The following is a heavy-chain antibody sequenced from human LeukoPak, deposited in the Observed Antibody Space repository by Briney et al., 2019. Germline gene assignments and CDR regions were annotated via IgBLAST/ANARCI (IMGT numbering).Heavy chain of an antibody. D-gene: IGHD3-3*01. CDR1: GSTVARYG. J-gene: IGHJ4*02. Sequence: ASGKVSCKASGSTVARYGISWVRESPGHGLEGMGWISGYNGNTNYAQKLPGRVTMTTDTSPSTAYKELRSLRSDDTAHYYCAIAHTFDFWGCPYYFDYWGQGTLVTVSS. V-gene: IGHV1-18*01. CDR3: AIAHTFDFWGCPYYFDY. CDR2: ISGYNGNT.